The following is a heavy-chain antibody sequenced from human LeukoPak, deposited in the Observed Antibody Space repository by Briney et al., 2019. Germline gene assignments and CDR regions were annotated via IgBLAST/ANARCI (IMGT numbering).Heavy chain of an antibody. CDR1: GGSISSYY. J-gene: IGHJ4*02. D-gene: IGHD3-10*01. CDR3: ARGSSGRPYYFDY. CDR2: IYTSGST. Sequence: PSETLSLTCTVSGGSISSYYWNWIRQPPGKGLEWIGRIYTSGSTNYNPSLKSRVTMSVDTSKNQFSLKLSSVTAADTAVYYCARGSSGRPYYFDYWGQGTLVTVSS. V-gene: IGHV4-4*07.